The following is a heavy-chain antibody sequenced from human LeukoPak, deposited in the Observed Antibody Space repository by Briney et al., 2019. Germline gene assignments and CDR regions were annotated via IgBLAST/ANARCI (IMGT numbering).Heavy chain of an antibody. V-gene: IGHV3-72*01. CDR2: TRNKANSYTT. Sequence: GGSLRLSCAASGFTFSDHYMDWVRQAPGKGLEWVCLTRNKANSYTTEYAASVKGRFTISRDDSKNSLYLQMNSLKTEDTAVYYCAELGITMIGGVWGKGTTVTISS. D-gene: IGHD3-10*02. J-gene: IGHJ6*04. CDR1: GFTFSDHY. CDR3: AELGITMIGGV.